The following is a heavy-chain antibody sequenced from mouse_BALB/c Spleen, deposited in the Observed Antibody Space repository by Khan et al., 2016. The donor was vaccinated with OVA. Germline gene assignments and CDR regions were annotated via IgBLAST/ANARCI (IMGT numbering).Heavy chain of an antibody. D-gene: IGHD2-14*01. J-gene: IGHJ3*01. CDR2: ITPSNGYT. CDR3: VRDGAYHRNDGWFAY. V-gene: IGHV1-4*01. CDR1: GYTFTSYT. Sequence: QVQLKQSGAELARPGASVKMSCKASGYTFTSYTIHWIKKRPGQGLEWIGYITPSNGYTNYNQKFKEKATLTTDKSSTTAYLQLSILTSDDSAVYNCVRDGAYHRNDGWFAYWGQGTLVTVSA.